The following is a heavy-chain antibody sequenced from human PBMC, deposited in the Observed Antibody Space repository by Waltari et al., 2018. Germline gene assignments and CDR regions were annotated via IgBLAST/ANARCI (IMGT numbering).Heavy chain of an antibody. J-gene: IGHJ3*02. CDR1: GFTVSNNY. CDR3: GNIGAFDI. V-gene: IGHV3-53*01. D-gene: IGHD5-12*01. CDR2: IYSGGGT. Sequence: EVQLVGCGGGLIEPGGSLRISCAAPGFTVSNNYLTWVRQAPGKGLEWVSVIYSGGGTYYADSVRGRFTISRDKVKNTVYLQMNSLRAEDTAVYYCGNIGAFDIWGQGTMVTVSS.